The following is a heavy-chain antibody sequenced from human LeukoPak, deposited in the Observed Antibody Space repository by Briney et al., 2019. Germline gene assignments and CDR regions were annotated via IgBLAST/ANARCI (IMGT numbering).Heavy chain of an antibody. CDR3: ARDLLGGSYVFDY. CDR2: LYSDGIT. Sequence: GGSLRLSCAASGFIFSYYVMNWVRQAPGKGLEWVSILYSDGITYYADSVKGRFTIFGDNSKNTLYLQMNSLRAEDTAVYYCARDLLGGSYVFDYWGQGTLVTVSS. J-gene: IGHJ4*02. D-gene: IGHD1-26*01. V-gene: IGHV3-66*01. CDR1: GFIFSYYV.